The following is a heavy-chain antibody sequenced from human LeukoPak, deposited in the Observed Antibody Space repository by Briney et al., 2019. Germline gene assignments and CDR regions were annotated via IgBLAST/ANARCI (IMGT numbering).Heavy chain of an antibody. V-gene: IGHV3-30-3*01. D-gene: IGHD3-10*01. Sequence: GGSLRLSCAASGFDFQNHVIRWVRQVPGKGLEWVAVISHHVNVKFYADSVNGRLTISRDNSAKTVYLQMNSLRPDDAAVYYCVREGYYESGSSPTFYFDFWGQGTVVTVSS. CDR2: ISHHVNVK. CDR1: GFDFQNHV. J-gene: IGHJ4*02. CDR3: VREGYYESGSSPTFYFDF.